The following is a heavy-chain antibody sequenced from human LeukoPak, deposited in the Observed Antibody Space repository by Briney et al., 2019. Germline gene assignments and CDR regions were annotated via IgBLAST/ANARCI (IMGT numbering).Heavy chain of an antibody. CDR1: GYTFTSYG. Sequence: GASVKVPCKASGYTFTSYGISWVRQAPGQGLEWMGRIIPIFDSTNYAQSFQGRVTFTTDDSTNTAYMELSGLRYEDTAVYYCARGNYDFWAILDSWGQGTPVTVSS. V-gene: IGHV1-69*05. D-gene: IGHD3-3*01. CDR2: IIPIFDST. J-gene: IGHJ4*02. CDR3: ARGNYDFWAILDS.